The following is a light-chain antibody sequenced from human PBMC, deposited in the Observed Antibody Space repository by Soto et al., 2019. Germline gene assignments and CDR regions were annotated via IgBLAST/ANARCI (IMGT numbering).Light chain of an antibody. V-gene: IGKV3D-20*02. Sequence: ETVLTQSPGTLSLSPGERATLSCRASQSVRSNFLAWYQQKPGQAPRLLIYDASTRATGIPARFSGSGSGTDFTLTISSLEPEDFAVYYCQQRSNWITFGQGTRLEIK. J-gene: IGKJ5*01. CDR1: QSVRSNF. CDR3: QQRSNWIT. CDR2: DAS.